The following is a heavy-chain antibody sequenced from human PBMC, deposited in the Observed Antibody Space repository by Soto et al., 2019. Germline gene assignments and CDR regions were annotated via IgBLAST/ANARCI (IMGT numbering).Heavy chain of an antibody. Sequence: SETLSLTCTVSGGSISSRSYYWGWIRQPPGKGLEWIGSIYYSGSTYYNPSLKSRVTISVDTSKNQFSLKLSSVTAADTAVYYCARRYGGAFDIWGQGTMVTVSS. V-gene: IGHV4-39*01. CDR3: ARRYGGAFDI. J-gene: IGHJ3*02. D-gene: IGHD3-10*01. CDR2: IYYSGST. CDR1: GGSISSRSYY.